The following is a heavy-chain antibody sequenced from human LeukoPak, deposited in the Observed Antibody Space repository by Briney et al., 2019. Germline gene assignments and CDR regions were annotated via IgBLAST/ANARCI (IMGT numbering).Heavy chain of an antibody. D-gene: IGHD6-19*01. CDR2: IHYIGST. CDR1: GDSISSHSYF. J-gene: IGHJ4*02. V-gene: IGHV4-39*01. CDR3: AKTLPYSGGWRATFDF. Sequence: SDTLSLTCTVSGDSISSHSYFWGWIRQPPGKGLEWIGNIHYIGSTYYNPSLKSRVTISVDTSTNQFSLKLSSVTAADTAVYYCAKTLPYSGGWRATFDFWSQGTLVTVSS.